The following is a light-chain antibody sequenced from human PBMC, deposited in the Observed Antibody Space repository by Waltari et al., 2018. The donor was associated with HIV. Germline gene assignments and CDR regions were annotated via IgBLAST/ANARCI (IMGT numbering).Light chain of an antibody. V-gene: IGLV1-44*01. CDR3: AAWDDRLDGQGV. CDR2: NDN. CDR1: RSNIGTNT. J-gene: IGLJ3*02. Sequence: QSVLTQPPSASGTPGQRVTLPCSGTRSNIGTNTLKWSQIIPGTAPKPLIYNDNQRPSGVPGRFSGSRSGTSASLAISGLQSEDEADYYCAAWDDRLDGQGVFGGGTTLTVL.